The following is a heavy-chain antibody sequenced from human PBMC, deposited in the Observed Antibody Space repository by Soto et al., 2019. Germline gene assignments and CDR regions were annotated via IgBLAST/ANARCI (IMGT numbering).Heavy chain of an antibody. J-gene: IGHJ4*02. CDR1: GFTFSSYG. D-gene: IGHD6-19*01. CDR2: IWYDGSNK. Sequence: PGGSLRLSCAASGFTFSSYGMHWVRQAPGKGLEWVAVIWYDGSNKYYADSVKGRFTISRDNSKNTLYLQMNSLRAEDTAVYYCARAPGGRVVARTKVDYWGQGTLVTVSS. CDR3: ARAPGGRVVARTKVDY. V-gene: IGHV3-33*01.